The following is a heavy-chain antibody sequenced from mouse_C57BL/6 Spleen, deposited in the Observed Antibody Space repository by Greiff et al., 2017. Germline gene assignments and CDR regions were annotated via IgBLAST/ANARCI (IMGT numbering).Heavy chain of an antibody. J-gene: IGHJ2*01. CDR1: GFTFSDFY. CDR3: ARGYCNFYCDY. CDR2: SRNKANDYTT. D-gene: IGHD2-1*01. Sequence: EVMLVESGGGLVQSGRSLRLSCATSGFTFSDFYMEWVRQAPGKGLEWIAASRNKANDYTTEYSASVKGRFIVSRDTSQSILYLQMNALRAEDTAIYYCARGYCNFYCDYWGQGTTLTVSS. V-gene: IGHV7-1*01.